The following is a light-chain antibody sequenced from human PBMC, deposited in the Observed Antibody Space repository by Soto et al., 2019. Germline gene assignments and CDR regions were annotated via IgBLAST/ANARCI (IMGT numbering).Light chain of an antibody. CDR2: EVI. CDR3: SSYTSSSTWV. Sequence: QSALTQPASVSGSPGQSITISCTGTSSDVGGYNYVSWYQQHPGKAPKLVIYEVINRPSGVSNRFSGSKSGNTASLSISGLQADDEADYYCSSYTSSSTWVFGGGTKL. J-gene: IGLJ3*02. CDR1: SSDVGGYNY. V-gene: IGLV2-14*01.